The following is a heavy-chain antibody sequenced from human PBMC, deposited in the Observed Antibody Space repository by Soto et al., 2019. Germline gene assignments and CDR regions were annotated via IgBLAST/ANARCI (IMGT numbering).Heavy chain of an antibody. CDR2: IIPILGLT. D-gene: IGHD3-10*01. CDR3: ATAYQLLEY. J-gene: IGHJ4*02. Sequence: QVQLVQSGAEVRKPGSSVKVSCKASGGAFSGYTINWVRQAPGQGLEWMGRIIPILGLTNYAQKFRGRVTITADTSSTTAYVELNNLRSEDTAIYYCATAYQLLEYWGQGTHVTVSS. CDR1: GGAFSGYT. V-gene: IGHV1-69*02.